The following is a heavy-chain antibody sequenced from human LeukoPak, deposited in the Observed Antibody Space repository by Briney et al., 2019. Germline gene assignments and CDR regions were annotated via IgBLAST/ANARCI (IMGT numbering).Heavy chain of an antibody. D-gene: IGHD3-10*01. V-gene: IGHV4-4*07. CDR2: IYTSGST. CDR3: AREVLWFGELLYYRFDY. Sequence: SETLSLACTVSGGSISSYYWSWIRQPAGKGLEWIGRIYTSGSTNYNPSLKSRVTMSVDTSKNQFSLKLSSVTAADTAVYYCAREVLWFGELLYYRFDYWGQGTLVTVSS. CDR1: GGSISSYY. J-gene: IGHJ4*02.